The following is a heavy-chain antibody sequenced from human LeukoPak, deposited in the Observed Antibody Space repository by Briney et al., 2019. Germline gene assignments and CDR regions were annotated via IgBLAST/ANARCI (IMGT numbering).Heavy chain of an antibody. V-gene: IGHV4-4*07. CDR1: GGSISSYY. CDR2: IYTSGST. CDR3: ARGRQWLARGAFDI. J-gene: IGHJ3*02. D-gene: IGHD6-19*01. Sequence: PSETLSLTCTVSGGSISSYYWSWIRQPAGKGLEWIGRIYTSGSTNYNPSLKSRVTMSVDTSKNQFSLKLSSVTAADTAVYYCARGRQWLARGAFDIWGQGTMVTVSS.